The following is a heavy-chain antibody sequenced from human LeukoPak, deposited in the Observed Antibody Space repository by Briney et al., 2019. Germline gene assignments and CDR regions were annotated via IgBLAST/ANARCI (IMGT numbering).Heavy chain of an antibody. CDR1: GASISNYH. Sequence: SETLSLTCTVSGASISNYHWSWIRQPAGKELEWIGRIYSSGSTNYNASLKSRVTMSVETSKNQLSLKLSSVTAADTAVYYCARDPGTKNYYYYMDVWGKGTTVTVSS. CDR3: ARDPGTKNYYYYMDV. J-gene: IGHJ6*03. CDR2: IYSSGST. D-gene: IGHD2-8*01. V-gene: IGHV4-4*07.